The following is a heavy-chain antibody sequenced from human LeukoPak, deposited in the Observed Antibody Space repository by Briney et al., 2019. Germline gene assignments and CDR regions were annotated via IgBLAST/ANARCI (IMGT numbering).Heavy chain of an antibody. V-gene: IGHV1-8*01. D-gene: IGHD4-17*01. J-gene: IGHJ6*04. CDR2: MNPNSGNT. Sequence: EATVKVSCKASGYTFTSYDINWVRQATGQGLEWMGWMNPNSGNTGYAQKFQGRVTMTRNTSISTAYMELSSLRSEDTAVYYYARGLNGDPGVDVWGKGTTVTVSS. CDR3: ARGLNGDPGVDV. CDR1: GYTFTSYD.